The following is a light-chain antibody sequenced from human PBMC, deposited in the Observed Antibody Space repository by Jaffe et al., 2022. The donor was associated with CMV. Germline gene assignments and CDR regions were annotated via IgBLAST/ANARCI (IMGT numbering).Light chain of an antibody. Sequence: QSVLTQPPSASGTPGQRVIMTCSGSTSNIGDNTVNWYQQLPGTAPKLLMFGNNQRPSGVPDRFSGSKSGTSASLAISGLQSEDEADYYCAAWDDSLRGYVFGTGTTVTVV. CDR3: AAWDDSLRGYV. CDR1: TSNIGDNT. J-gene: IGLJ1*01. CDR2: GNN. V-gene: IGLV1-44*01.